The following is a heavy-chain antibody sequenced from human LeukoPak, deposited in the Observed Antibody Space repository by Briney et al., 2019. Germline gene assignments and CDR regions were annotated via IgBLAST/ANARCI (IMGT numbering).Heavy chain of an antibody. Sequence: GGSLRLSCAASGFTFSSYAMHWVRQAPGKGLEWVAVISYDGSNKYYADSVKGRFTISRDNAKNTLYLQMNSLRAEDTAVYYCARVGTSLRYAFDIWGQGTMVTVSS. J-gene: IGHJ3*02. V-gene: IGHV3-30-3*01. CDR3: ARVGTSLRYAFDI. CDR1: GFTFSSYA. D-gene: IGHD2-2*01. CDR2: ISYDGSNK.